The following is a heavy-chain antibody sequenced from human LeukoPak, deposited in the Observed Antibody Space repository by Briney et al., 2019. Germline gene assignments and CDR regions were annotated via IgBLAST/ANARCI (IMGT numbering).Heavy chain of an antibody. CDR1: GFTFSDYY. CDR3: AIFPRPYYYDSSGYFDY. J-gene: IGHJ4*02. V-gene: IGHV3-11*01. D-gene: IGHD3-22*01. Sequence: PGGSLRLSCAASGFTFSDYYMSWIRQAPGKGLEWVSYISSSGSTIYYADSVKGRFTISRDNAKNSLYLQMNSLRAEDTAVYYCAIFPRPYYYDSSGYFDYWGQGTLVTVSS. CDR2: ISSSGSTI.